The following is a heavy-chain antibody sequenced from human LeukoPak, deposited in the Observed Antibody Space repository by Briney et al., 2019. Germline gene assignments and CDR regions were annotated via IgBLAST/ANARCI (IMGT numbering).Heavy chain of an antibody. J-gene: IGHJ5*02. Sequence: KPSETLSLTCTVSGGSISSHYWSWIRQPPGKGLEWIGYIYYSGSTNYNPSLKSRVTISVDTSKNQFSLKLSSVTAADTAVYYCARATHRGNPSYYDFWSGYYTPNNWFDPWGQGTLVTVSS. CDR1: GGSISSHY. V-gene: IGHV4-59*11. CDR2: IYYSGST. CDR3: ARATHRGNPSYYDFWSGYYTPNNWFDP. D-gene: IGHD3-3*01.